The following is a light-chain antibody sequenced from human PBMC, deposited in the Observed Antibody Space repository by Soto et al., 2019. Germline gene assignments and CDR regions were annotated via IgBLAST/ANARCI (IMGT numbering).Light chain of an antibody. J-gene: IGKJ4*01. CDR1: QSTSSW. V-gene: IGKV1-5*03. CDR2: KAS. Sequence: DIQMTQSPSTLSASVGDEVTITCRASQSTSSWLAWYQQKPGKAPKLLIYKASSLQSGVPSRFSASGSGTEFTLTISSLQPDDFATYYCQQYSTFFLTFGGGTKVEIK. CDR3: QQYSTFFLT.